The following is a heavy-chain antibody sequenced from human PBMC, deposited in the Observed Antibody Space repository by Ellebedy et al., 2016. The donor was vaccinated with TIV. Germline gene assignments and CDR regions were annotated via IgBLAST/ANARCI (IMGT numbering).Heavy chain of an antibody. CDR3: TVGLFDP. Sequence: AASVKVSCKVSGYSLSELSMHWVRQAPGKGLEWMGGFDPEDGETVYAQKFQGTVTMTRDTSTGTAYMELNSLRSEDTAVYYCTVGLFDPWGQGTLVTVSS. V-gene: IGHV1-24*01. CDR1: GYSLSELS. D-gene: IGHD3-10*01. CDR2: FDPEDGET. J-gene: IGHJ5*02.